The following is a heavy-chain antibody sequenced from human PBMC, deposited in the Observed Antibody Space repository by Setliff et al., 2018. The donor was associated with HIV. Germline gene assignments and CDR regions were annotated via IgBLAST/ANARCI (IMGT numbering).Heavy chain of an antibody. V-gene: IGHV3-7*01. CDR2: IRQDGSEK. CDR3: AKPRLYNSALEN. Sequence: GGSLRLSCAASGFIFSNYWMSWVRQALGKGLEWVANIRQDGSEKYYVDSVKGRFIASTDNAKNTLYLQMNSLTPEDTAVYYCAKPRLYNSALENWGQGTLVTVSS. CDR1: GFIFSNYW. D-gene: IGHD1-1*01. J-gene: IGHJ4*02.